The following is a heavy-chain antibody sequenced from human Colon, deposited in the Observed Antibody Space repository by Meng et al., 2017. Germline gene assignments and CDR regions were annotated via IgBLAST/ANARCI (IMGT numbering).Heavy chain of an antibody. J-gene: IGHJ4*02. CDR1: GYSFRPYA. V-gene: IGHV7-4-1*02. CDR3: ARHNGNSDFDY. CDR2: INMYTAEP. D-gene: IGHD4-23*01. Sequence: VQLVQSGSELKKPGASVKISCKASGYSFRPYAINWVRHIPGQGLQWMGWINMYTAEPSYVEGFTGRFVFSLDISVSTAYLEISNLKAEDTALYFCARHNGNSDFDYWGQGTLVTVSS.